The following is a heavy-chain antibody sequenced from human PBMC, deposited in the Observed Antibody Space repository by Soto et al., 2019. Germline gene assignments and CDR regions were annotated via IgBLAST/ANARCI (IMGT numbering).Heavy chain of an antibody. CDR3: ARAGRPYPYQFDY. V-gene: IGHV4-59*01. CDR1: GDFSGGYY. J-gene: IGHJ4*02. CDR2: SCYGNT. Sequence: QVQLQESGPRLVKPSETLSLTCTVSGDFSGGYYWSWIRQPPGKGLEWIGYSCYGNTNYNVSLKSRVTISVDKAKNQFTLKLISLTSADKAVYYCARAGRPYPYQFDYWGQGTLVTVSS.